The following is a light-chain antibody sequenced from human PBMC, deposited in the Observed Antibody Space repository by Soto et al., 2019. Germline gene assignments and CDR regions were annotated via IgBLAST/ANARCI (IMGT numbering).Light chain of an antibody. CDR1: QSVGIN. V-gene: IGKV3-15*01. CDR2: GAY. J-gene: IGKJ3*01. Sequence: EVVLKQSPATLSVSPGEIATLSCRASQSVGINLAWYQQKPGQAPRLLSSGAYTSAADVPARFSGSGSGTDFTLTVNSLQSEAFAVYYCQQYDVWPPFTFGPGTTVDLK. CDR3: QQYDVWPPFT.